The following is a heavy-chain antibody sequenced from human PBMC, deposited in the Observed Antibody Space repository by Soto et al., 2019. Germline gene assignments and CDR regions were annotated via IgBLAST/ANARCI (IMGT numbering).Heavy chain of an antibody. J-gene: IGHJ3*02. CDR2: IYYSGST. CDR3: ARGRKYYYDSSGYQTPDAFDI. CDR1: GGSISSGGYY. Sequence: SETLSLTCTVSGGSISSGGYYWSWIRQHPGKGLERIGYIYYSGSTYYNPSLKSRVTISVDTSKNQFSLKLSLVTAADTAVYYCARGRKYYYDSSGYQTPDAFDIWGQGTMVTVSS. D-gene: IGHD3-22*01. V-gene: IGHV4-31*03.